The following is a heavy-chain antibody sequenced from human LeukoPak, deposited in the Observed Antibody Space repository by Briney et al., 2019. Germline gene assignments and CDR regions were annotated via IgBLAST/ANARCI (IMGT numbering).Heavy chain of an antibody. CDR1: GYTFSSYS. V-gene: IGHV3-21*01. Sequence: GGSLRLSCAAPGYTFSSYSMNWVRQAPGKGLEWVSSISSSSSYIYYADSVKGRFTISRDNAKNSLYLQMNSLRAEDTAVYYCARDLGDSGWFDPWGQGTLVTVSS. J-gene: IGHJ5*02. CDR2: ISSSSSYI. D-gene: IGHD4-17*01. CDR3: ARDLGDSGWFDP.